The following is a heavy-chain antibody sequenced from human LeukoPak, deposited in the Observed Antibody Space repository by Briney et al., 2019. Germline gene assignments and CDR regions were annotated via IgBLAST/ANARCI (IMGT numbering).Heavy chain of an antibody. CDR3: ARGVYYYDSSGYFGIYY. V-gene: IGHV3-21*01. CDR1: GFTFSSYS. Sequence: GGSLRLSCAASGFTFSSYSMNWVRQAPGKGLEWVSSISSSSSYIYYADSVKGRFTISRDNAKNSLYLQMNSLRAEDTAVYYCARGVYYYDSSGYFGIYYWGQGTLVTASS. D-gene: IGHD3-22*01. CDR2: ISSSSSYI. J-gene: IGHJ4*02.